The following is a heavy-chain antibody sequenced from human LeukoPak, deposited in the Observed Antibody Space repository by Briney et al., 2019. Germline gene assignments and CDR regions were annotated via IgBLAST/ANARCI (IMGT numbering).Heavy chain of an antibody. CDR3: ARANIVVVPAFAFDI. CDR1: GFTFSNNA. D-gene: IGHD2-2*01. CDR2: INSTIATGDPP. V-gene: IGHV3-23*01. J-gene: IGHJ3*02. Sequence: PGGSLRLSCAASGFTFSNNAMSWVRQAPWKGLECVSAINSTIATGDPPYYADSVKGRFTISRDNSRNTLYLQLNDLRAEDTAVYYCARANIVVVPAFAFDIWGQGTMVTVSS.